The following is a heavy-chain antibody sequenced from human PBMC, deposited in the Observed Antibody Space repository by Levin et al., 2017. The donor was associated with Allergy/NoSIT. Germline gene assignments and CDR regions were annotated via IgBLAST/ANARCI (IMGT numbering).Heavy chain of an antibody. J-gene: IGHJ6*04. CDR3: AKGGDYDV. Sequence: PGGSLRLSCAASGFTFSTYGLHWVRQAPDKGLEWVALIVSDGSRKFYGDSVKGRFTISRDNSKNTLYLQMNNLRAEDTAVYYCAKGGDYDVWGKGTTVTVSS. CDR1: GFTFSTYG. CDR2: IVSDGSRK. V-gene: IGHV3-30*02. D-gene: IGHD4-17*01.